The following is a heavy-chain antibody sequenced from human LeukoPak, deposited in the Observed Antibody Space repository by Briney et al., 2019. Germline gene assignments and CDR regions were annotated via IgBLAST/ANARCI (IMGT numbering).Heavy chain of an antibody. J-gene: IGHJ6*02. V-gene: IGHV3-74*01. Sequence: GGSLRLSCAASGFPFVKSWMHWVRQAPGKGLVWVSRIHSDGSTTDYADSVKGRFTITRDSAKNTLYLEMNSLRVEDTAVYYCTRDANHYGGMDVWGQGTTVTVSS. CDR1: GFPFVKSW. CDR3: TRDANHYGGMDV. CDR2: IHSDGSTT.